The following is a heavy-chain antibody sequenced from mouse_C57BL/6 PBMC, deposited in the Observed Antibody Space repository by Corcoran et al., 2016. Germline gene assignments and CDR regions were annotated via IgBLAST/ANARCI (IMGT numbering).Heavy chain of an antibody. D-gene: IGHD1-1*01. CDR3: ARSYYGSSYGFAY. V-gene: IGHV1-72*01. Sequence: QVQLQQTGAELVKPGASVKLSCKASGYTFTSYWMHWVKQRPGRGLELIGRIDPNSGGTKYNEKFKSKTTLTVDKPSSTAYMQLSSLTDEDSAVYYCARSYYGSSYGFAYWGQGTLVTVSA. CDR2: IDPNSGGT. CDR1: GYTFTSYW. J-gene: IGHJ3*01.